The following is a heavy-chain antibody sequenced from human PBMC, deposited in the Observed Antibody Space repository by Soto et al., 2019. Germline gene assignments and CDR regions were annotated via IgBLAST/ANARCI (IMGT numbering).Heavy chain of an antibody. Sequence: EVQLLESGGGLVQPGGSRRLSCAAYGFTFSSYAMSGVRQAPGKGLEWVSTISDSGATYYADSVKGRFTISRDNSKNTLSLKINSRRAEDTAVYYCAKDPNQSRHCTSGSCLGWCDPWDKGTMVSVSS. J-gene: IGHJ5*02. D-gene: IGHD2-15*01. CDR2: ISDSGAT. V-gene: IGHV3-23*01. CDR3: AKDPNQSRHCTSGSCLGWCDP. CDR1: GFTFSSYA.